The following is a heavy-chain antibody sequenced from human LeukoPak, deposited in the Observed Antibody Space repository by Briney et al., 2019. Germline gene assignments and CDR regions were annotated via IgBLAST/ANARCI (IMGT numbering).Heavy chain of an antibody. CDR2: ISTSGTPR. V-gene: IGHV3-11*01. Sequence: GGSLRLSCAASGFTFSDYYMYWIRQAPGKGLEWISYISTSGTPRYYADSVKGRFTISRDNAKSSLYLQMNSLRAEDTAVYYCARGGYCSSTSCLPRWFDPWGQGTLVTVSS. CDR1: GFTFSDYY. J-gene: IGHJ5*02. D-gene: IGHD2-2*01. CDR3: ARGGYCSSTSCLPRWFDP.